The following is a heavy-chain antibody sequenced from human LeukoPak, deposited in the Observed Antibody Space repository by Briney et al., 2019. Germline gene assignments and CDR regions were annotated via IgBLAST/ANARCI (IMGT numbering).Heavy chain of an antibody. J-gene: IGHJ4*02. D-gene: IGHD5-18*01. Sequence: GGSLRLSCAASGFTFSSYSMNWVRQAPGKGLEWVSYISSSSSTIYYADSVKGRFTISRDNAKNSLYLQMNSLRAEDTAVYYCARAGSGYSYGTDNFDYWGQGTLVTVSS. CDR2: ISSSSSTI. CDR3: ARAGSGYSYGTDNFDY. V-gene: IGHV3-48*01. CDR1: GFTFSSYS.